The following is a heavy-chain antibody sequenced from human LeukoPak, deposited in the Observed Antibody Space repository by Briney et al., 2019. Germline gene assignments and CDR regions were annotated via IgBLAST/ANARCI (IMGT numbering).Heavy chain of an antibody. V-gene: IGHV4-34*01. CDR3: ARARWYCTYGVCYRSWFDP. CDR2: INHSGST. D-gene: IGHD2-8*01. J-gene: IGHJ5*02. CDR1: AGSFSGYY. Sequence: SETLSLTCAVYAGSFSGYYWSWIRQPPGKGLEWIGEINHSGSTNYNPSLKSRVTISVDTSKNQFSLKLSSVTAADTAVYYCARARWYCTYGVCYRSWFDPWGQGTLVTVSS.